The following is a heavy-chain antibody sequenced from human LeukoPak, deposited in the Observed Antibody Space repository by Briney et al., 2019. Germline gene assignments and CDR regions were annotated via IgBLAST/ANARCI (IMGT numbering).Heavy chain of an antibody. J-gene: IGHJ4*02. CDR3: ARWDILTASGDS. CDR1: GFTFSSYG. V-gene: IGHV3-74*01. D-gene: IGHD3-9*01. CDR2: ISADGTST. Sequence: GGSLRLSCAASGFTFSSYGMHWVRHAPGEGLVWVSRISADGTSTNYADSVKGRFTISRDNAKNILYLQMNSLRAEDTGLYYCARWDILTASGDSWGQGALVAVSS.